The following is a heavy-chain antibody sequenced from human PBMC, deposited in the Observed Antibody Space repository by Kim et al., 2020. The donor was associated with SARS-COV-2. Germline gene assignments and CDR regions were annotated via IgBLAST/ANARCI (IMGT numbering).Heavy chain of an antibody. Sequence: ASVKVSCKASGYTFTSYGISWVRQAPGQGLEWMGWISAYNGNTNYAQKLQGRVTMTTDTSTSTAYMELRSLRSDDTAVYYCAREAYYDFWSGYYIPGDYYYGMDVWGQGTTVTVSS. V-gene: IGHV1-18*01. CDR1: GYTFTSYG. CDR3: AREAYYDFWSGYYIPGDYYYGMDV. J-gene: IGHJ6*02. CDR2: ISAYNGNT. D-gene: IGHD3-3*01.